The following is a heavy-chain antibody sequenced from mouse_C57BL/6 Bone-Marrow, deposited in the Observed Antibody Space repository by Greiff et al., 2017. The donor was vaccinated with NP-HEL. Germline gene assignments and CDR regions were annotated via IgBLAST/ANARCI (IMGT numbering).Heavy chain of an antibody. CDR1: GFSLTSYG. V-gene: IGHV2-2*01. CDR3: AIYYYGSSPAWFAY. D-gene: IGHD1-1*01. J-gene: IGHJ3*01. CDR2: IWSGGST. Sequence: VQLQQSGPGLVQPSQSLSLTCTVSGFSLTSYGVHWVRQSPGKGLEWLGVIWSGGSTDYTVAFISRLGISKDKSKSQFFFKINSLQADDTAYYYCAIYYYGSSPAWFAYWGQGTLVTVSA.